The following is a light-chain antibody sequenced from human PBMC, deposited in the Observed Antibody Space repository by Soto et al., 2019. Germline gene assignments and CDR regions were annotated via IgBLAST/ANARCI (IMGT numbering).Light chain of an antibody. J-gene: IGKJ2*01. CDR2: DAS. CDR3: QQRSNDMYT. CDR1: QSVSSY. V-gene: IGKV3-11*01. Sequence: EIVLTQSPATLSLSPGERVTLSCRASQSVSSYLAWYQQQPGQAPRLLIYDASNRATGIPARFSGSGSGTEFTLTISSLEPEDFAVYYCQQRSNDMYTFGQGTKLEIK.